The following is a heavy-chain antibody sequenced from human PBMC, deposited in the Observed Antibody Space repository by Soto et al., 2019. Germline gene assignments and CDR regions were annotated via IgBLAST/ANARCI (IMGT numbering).Heavy chain of an antibody. CDR3: ASSQKGYNWNYFDH. D-gene: IGHD1-20*01. CDR2: VFYTGFT. J-gene: IGHJ4*02. Sequence: QLQLQESGPGLVKPSETLSLTCAVSGGSISGSYYYWGWLRQSPGRAPEWIGSVFYTGFTSYNPSLESRVSVSVDTSKNQFSLKVSAVTAADTAVYYCASSQKGYNWNYFDHWGQGALVTVAS. CDR1: GGSISGSYYY. V-gene: IGHV4-39*01.